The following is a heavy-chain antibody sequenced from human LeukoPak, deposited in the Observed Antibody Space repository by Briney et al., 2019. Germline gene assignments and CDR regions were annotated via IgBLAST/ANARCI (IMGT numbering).Heavy chain of an antibody. V-gene: IGHV3-7*01. CDR2: IKQDGSEK. J-gene: IGHJ6*03. CDR1: GFTFSSYW. CDR3: ARGERVVVVPAAYYYYYMDV. Sequence: GGSLRLSCAASGFTFSSYWMSWVRQAPGKGLEWVANIKQDGSEKYYVDSVKGRFTISRDNAKNSLYLQMNSLRAEDTAVYYCARGERVVVVPAAYYYYYMDVWGKGTTVTVSS. D-gene: IGHD2-2*01.